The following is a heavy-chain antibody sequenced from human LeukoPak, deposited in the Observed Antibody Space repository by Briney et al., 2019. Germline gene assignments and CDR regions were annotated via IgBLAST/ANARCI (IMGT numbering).Heavy chain of an antibody. D-gene: IGHD4-17*01. J-gene: IGHJ6*02. CDR3: ANTVTTMENYYYGMDV. V-gene: IGHV4-39*07. CDR2: IYYSGST. CDR1: GGSISSSSYY. Sequence: SETLSLTCTVSGGSISSSSYYWGWIRQPPGKGLEWIGSIYYSGSTYYNPSLKSRVTISVDTSKNQFSLKLSSVTAADTAVYYCANTVTTMENYYYGMDVWGQGTTVTVSS.